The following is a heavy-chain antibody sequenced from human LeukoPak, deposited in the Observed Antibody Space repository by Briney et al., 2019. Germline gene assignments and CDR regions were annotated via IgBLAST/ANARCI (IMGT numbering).Heavy chain of an antibody. V-gene: IGHV1-2*06. J-gene: IGHJ4*02. Sequence: GASVKVSCKASGYTFTGYYMHWVRQAPGQGLEWMGRINPNSGGTNYAQKFQGRVTMTRDTSISTAYMELSRLRTEDTAVYYCAKGPLRGTAAAIDYWGQGTLVTVSS. D-gene: IGHD2-2*01. CDR1: GYTFTGYY. CDR2: INPNSGGT. CDR3: AKGPLRGTAAAIDY.